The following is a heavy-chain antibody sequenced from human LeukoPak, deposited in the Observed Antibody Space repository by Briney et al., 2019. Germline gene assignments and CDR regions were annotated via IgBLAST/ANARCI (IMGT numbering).Heavy chain of an antibody. Sequence: GGSLRLSCAASGFTFSSYGMHWVRQAPGKGLEWVAVISYDGSNKYYADSVKGRFTISRDNAKNSLYLQMNSLRAEDTAVYYCAALRFLEPQQVGRFSSERDYGMDVWGQGTTVTVSS. D-gene: IGHD3-3*01. V-gene: IGHV3-30*03. J-gene: IGHJ6*02. CDR1: GFTFSSYG. CDR3: AALRFLEPQQVGRFSSERDYGMDV. CDR2: ISYDGSNK.